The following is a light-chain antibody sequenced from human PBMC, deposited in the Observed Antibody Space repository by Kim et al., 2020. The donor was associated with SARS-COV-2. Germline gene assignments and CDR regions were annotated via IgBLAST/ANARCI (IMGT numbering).Light chain of an antibody. V-gene: IGKV1-33*01. CDR3: QQYDNLPIT. J-gene: IGKJ5*01. CDR2: DAS. CDR1: QDISNY. Sequence: ASVGDRVTITCQASQDISNYLVWYQQKPGKARKLLIYDASNLETGVPSRFSGSGSGTDFTFTISSLQPEDIATYYCQQYDNLPITFGQGTRLEIK.